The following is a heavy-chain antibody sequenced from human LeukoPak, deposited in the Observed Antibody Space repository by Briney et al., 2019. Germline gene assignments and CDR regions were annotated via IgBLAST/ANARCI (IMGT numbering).Heavy chain of an antibody. D-gene: IGHD6-19*01. CDR3: VQSTGWPGFDY. J-gene: IGHJ4*02. CDR2: IYNGVPT. CDR1: GAPLRRFF. Sequence: PSEALSLICTTSGAPLRRFFWSWVRQPPGKGLEWIGNIYNGVPTFFNPSLKSRVSISVDTSKGQFSLQLASVTAADTAVYYCVQSTGWPGFDYWGQGILVTVSS. V-gene: IGHV4-4*09.